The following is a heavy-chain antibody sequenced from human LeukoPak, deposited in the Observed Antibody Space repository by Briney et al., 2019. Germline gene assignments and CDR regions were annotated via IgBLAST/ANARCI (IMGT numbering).Heavy chain of an antibody. J-gene: IGHJ3*02. D-gene: IGHD3-22*01. CDR1: GYTFTNYD. Sequence: GASVKVSCKASGYTFTNYDVNWVRQAPGQGLEWMGWMNPYSANTGYAQKFQGRVTMTGNSSISTAYLELSSLRSDDTAVYYCAITYYYDISGYSDAFDIWGQGTMVTVSS. CDR3: AITYYYDISGYSDAFDI. CDR2: MNPYSANT. V-gene: IGHV1-8*01.